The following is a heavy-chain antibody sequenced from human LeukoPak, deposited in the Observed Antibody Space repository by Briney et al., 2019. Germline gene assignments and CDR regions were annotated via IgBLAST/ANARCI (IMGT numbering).Heavy chain of an antibody. CDR3: ARVYCSGGSCYALGFDY. CDR1: GYSISSGYY. CDR2: IYHGGST. J-gene: IGHJ4*02. V-gene: IGHV4-38-2*01. Sequence: PSETLSLTCAVSGYSISSGYYWGWIRQPPGKGLEWIGSIYHGGSTYYNPSLKSRVTISVDTSKNQFSLKLSSVTAADTAVYYCARVYCSGGSCYALGFDYWGQGTLVTVSS. D-gene: IGHD2-15*01.